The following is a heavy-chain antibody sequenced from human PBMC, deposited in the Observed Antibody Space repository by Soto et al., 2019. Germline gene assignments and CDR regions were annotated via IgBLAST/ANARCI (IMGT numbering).Heavy chain of an antibody. CDR3: AGEKVGTTGIDF. J-gene: IGHJ4*02. CDR2: MNPNSGNT. Sequence: QAQLVQSGAEVKKPGASVKVSCKASGYTFTGYDINWVRQATGQGLEWMGWMNPNSGNTGYAQNFQGRVTMTRDNSIRTAYMELTSLRDDDSVVYYCAGEKVGTTGIDFWGQGTLVTVSS. CDR1: GYTFTGYD. V-gene: IGHV1-8*01. D-gene: IGHD1-26*01.